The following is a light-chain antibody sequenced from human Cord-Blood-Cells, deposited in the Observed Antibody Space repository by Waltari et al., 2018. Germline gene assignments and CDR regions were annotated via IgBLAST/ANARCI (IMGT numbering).Light chain of an antibody. CDR3: CSYAGSYTFDVV. CDR2: DVS. Sequence: QSALTQPRSVSGSPGQSVTISCTGTSSDVGGYNYVSWYQQHPGKAPKLMIYDVSKRPSGVPDRFSGSKPGNTASLTISGLQAEDEADYYCCSYAGSYTFDVVFGGGTKLTV. V-gene: IGLV2-11*01. CDR1: SSDVGGYNY. J-gene: IGLJ2*01.